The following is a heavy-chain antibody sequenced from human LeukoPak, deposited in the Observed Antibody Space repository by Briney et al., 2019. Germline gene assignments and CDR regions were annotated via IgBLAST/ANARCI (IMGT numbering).Heavy chain of an antibody. CDR2: ISAYNGNT. J-gene: IGHJ6*02. CDR3: ARDDGSTTLWLGETNRYGMDV. Sequence: ASVKVSCKASGYTFTSYGISWVRQAPGQGLEWMGWISAYNGNTNYAQKLQGRVTMTTDTSTSTAYMELRSLRSDDTAVYYCARDDGSTTLWLGETNRYGMDVWGQGTTVTVSS. D-gene: IGHD3-10*01. V-gene: IGHV1-18*01. CDR1: GYTFTSYG.